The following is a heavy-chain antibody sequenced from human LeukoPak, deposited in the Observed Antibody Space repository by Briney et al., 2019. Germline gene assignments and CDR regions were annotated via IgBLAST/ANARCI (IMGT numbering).Heavy chain of an antibody. CDR1: GFTFSSYS. V-gene: IGHV3-21*01. CDR2: ISSSSSYI. D-gene: IGHD3-22*01. CDR3: ARDPSYYDSSGYPLGDAFDI. Sequence: PGGSLRLSCAASGFTFSSYSMNWVRQAPGKGLEWVSSISSSSSYIYYADSVKGRFTISRDNAKNSLYLQMNSLRAEDTAVYYCARDPSYYDSSGYPLGDAFDIWGQGTMVTVSS. J-gene: IGHJ3*02.